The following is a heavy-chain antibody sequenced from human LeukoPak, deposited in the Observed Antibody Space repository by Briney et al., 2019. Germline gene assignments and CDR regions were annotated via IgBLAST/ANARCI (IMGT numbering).Heavy chain of an antibody. V-gene: IGHV1-18*01. J-gene: IGHJ3*02. Sequence: ASVTVSCKASGYTFINFGVCWVRQAPGQGLEWMGWISTHNGKTNYEQKFQGRVTMTTDTSTSTAYMELRSLGSDDTAVYYCARVRATTGYQLYDAFDIWGQGTMVTVSS. CDR1: GYTFINFG. D-gene: IGHD3-9*01. CDR2: ISTHNGKT. CDR3: ARVRATTGYQLYDAFDI.